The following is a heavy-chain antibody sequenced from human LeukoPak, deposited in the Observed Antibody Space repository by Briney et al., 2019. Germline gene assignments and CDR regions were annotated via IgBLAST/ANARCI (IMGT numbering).Heavy chain of an antibody. D-gene: IGHD1-26*01. CDR2: IIPIFGTA. J-gene: IGHJ4*02. CDR3: ARRDESGYYFDY. Sequence: GASVKVSCKASGGTFSSYAISWVRQAPGQGLEWMGGIIPIFGTANYAQKFQGRVTITADESTSTAYMELSSLRSEDTAVYYCARRDESGYYFDYWGQGTLVTVSS. CDR1: GGTFSSYA. V-gene: IGHV1-69*01.